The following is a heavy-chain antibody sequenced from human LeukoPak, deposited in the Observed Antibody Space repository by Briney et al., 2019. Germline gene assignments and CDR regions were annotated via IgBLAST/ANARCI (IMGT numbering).Heavy chain of an antibody. CDR2: IDWDDDK. CDR3: ARTESGSGYDY. V-gene: IGHV2-70*04. Sequence: SGRALVKPTQTLTLTSNYSGWARRTGGRRVGWIGQPPGKALEWLARIDWDDDKFYSTSLKTRLTISKDTSKNQVVLTMTNMDPVDTATYYCARTESGSGYDYWGQGTLVTVSS. D-gene: IGHD3-10*01. J-gene: IGHJ4*02. CDR1: GWARRTGGRR.